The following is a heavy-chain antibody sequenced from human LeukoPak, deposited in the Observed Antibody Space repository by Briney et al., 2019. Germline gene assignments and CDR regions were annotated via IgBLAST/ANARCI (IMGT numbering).Heavy chain of an antibody. CDR2: IYYSGST. D-gene: IGHD6-6*01. CDR1: GGSISIYY. J-gene: IGHJ4*02. CDR3: ARSPDRKLAIDY. V-gene: IGHV4-59*01. Sequence: SETLSLTCTVSGGSISIYYWSWIRQPPGKGLEWIGYIYYSGSTNYNPSLKSRVTISVDTSKNQFSLKLSSVTAADTAVYYCARSPDRKLAIDYWGQGTLVTVSS.